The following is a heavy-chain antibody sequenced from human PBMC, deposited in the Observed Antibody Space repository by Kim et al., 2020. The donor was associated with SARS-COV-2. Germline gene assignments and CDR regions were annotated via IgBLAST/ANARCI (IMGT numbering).Heavy chain of an antibody. D-gene: IGHD3-10*01. CDR1: GFTFSSYA. CDR3: AKVHYGSGSYGAYGMDV. Sequence: GGSLRLSCAASGFTFSSYAMSWVRQAPGKGLEWVSAISGSGGSTYYADSVKGRFTISRDNSKNTLYLQMNSLRAEDTAVYYCAKVHYGSGSYGAYGMDVWGQGTTVTVSS. V-gene: IGHV3-23*01. J-gene: IGHJ6*02. CDR2: ISGSGGST.